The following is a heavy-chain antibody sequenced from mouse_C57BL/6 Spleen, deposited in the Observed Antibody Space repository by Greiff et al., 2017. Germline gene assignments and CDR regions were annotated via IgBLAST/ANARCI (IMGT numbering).Heavy chain of an antibody. CDR2: ISDGGSYT. Sequence: EVMLVESGGGLVKPGGSLKLSCAASGFTFSSYAMSWVRQTPEKRLEWVATISDGGSYTYYPDNVKGRFTISRANAKNNLYLQMSHLKSEDTAMYYCARDRSNPGYFDVWGTGTTVTVSS. D-gene: IGHD2-5*01. CDR1: GFTFSSYA. CDR3: ARDRSNPGYFDV. J-gene: IGHJ1*03. V-gene: IGHV5-4*01.